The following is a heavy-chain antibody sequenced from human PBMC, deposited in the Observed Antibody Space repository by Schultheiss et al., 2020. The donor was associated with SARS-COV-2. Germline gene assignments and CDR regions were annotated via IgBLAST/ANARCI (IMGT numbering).Heavy chain of an antibody. CDR3: ARSEFWRNYYYYGMDV. CDR2: IYYSGST. J-gene: IGHJ6*02. D-gene: IGHD3/OR15-3a*01. V-gene: IGHV4-39*07. CDR1: GGSISSSSYY. Sequence: SETLSLTCTVSGGSISSSSYYWGWIRQPPGKGLEWIGYIYYSGSTYYNPSLKSRVTISVDTSKNQFSLKLSSVTAADTAVYYCARSEFWRNYYYYGMDVWGQGTTVTVSS.